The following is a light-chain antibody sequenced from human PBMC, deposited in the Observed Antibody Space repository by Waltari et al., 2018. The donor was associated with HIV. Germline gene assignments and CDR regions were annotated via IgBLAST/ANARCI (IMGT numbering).Light chain of an antibody. CDR1: ALPKQY. J-gene: IGLJ1*01. CDR2: KDN. Sequence: SYELTQPPSVSVSPGQTARITCSGDALPKQYAHWYQQKPGQAPLLVIYKDNERPSGIPERFSGSSSGTTVTLTISGVHTEDEADYYCQSADSTGSYPDVFGTGTKVTVL. CDR3: QSADSTGSYPDV. V-gene: IGLV3-25*03.